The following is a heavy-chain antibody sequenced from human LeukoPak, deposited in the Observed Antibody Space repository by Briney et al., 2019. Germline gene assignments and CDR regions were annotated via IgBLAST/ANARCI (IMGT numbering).Heavy chain of an antibody. J-gene: IGHJ5*02. CDR1: GYTFTSYG. V-gene: IGHV1-18*01. CDR3: AREAVAAATNWFDP. D-gene: IGHD6-13*01. CDR2: ISAYNGNT. Sequence: GASVKLSCKASGYTFTSYGISRVRHAPGQGLEWRGWISAYNGNTNYAQKLQGRVTMTTDTSTSTAYMELRSLRSDDTAVYYCAREAVAAATNWFDPWGQGDLVTVSS.